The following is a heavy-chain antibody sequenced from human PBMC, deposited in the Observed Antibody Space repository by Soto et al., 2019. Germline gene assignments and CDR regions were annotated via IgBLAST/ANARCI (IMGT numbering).Heavy chain of an antibody. D-gene: IGHD3-10*01. CDR2: ISHDGGT. CDR1: GVSFDDFY. V-gene: IGHV4-34*02. Sequence: QVQLQQWGAGLLLPSEPLSLTCAFYGVSFDDFYWCWVRQSPGKGLDCVGEISHDGGTNYSPSLSSRVSISVDTSKNQFSLRLGSVTAADTGLYYCARGQLVWSGDLTPYHRDMDVWGQGPTVTVSS. J-gene: IGHJ6*02. CDR3: ARGQLVWSGDLTPYHRDMDV.